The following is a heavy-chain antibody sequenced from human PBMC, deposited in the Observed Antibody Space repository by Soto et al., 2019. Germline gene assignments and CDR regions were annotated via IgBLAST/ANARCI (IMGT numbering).Heavy chain of an antibody. V-gene: IGHV3-48*01. J-gene: IGHJ3*02. CDR1: GFTFSSYS. Sequence: GSLRLSCAASGFTFSSYSMNWVRQAPGKGLEWVSYISSSSSTIYYADSVKGRFTISRDNAKNSLYLQMSSLRVEDTAVYYCARGDYYDTSGPFSDAFDIWGQGTKVTVSS. CDR2: ISSSSSTI. D-gene: IGHD3-22*01. CDR3: ARGDYYDTSGPFSDAFDI.